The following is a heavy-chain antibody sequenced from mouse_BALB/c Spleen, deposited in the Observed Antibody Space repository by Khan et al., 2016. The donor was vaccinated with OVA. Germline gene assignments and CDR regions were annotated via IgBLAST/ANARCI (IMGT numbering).Heavy chain of an antibody. J-gene: IGHJ3*01. CDR3: ARGYYFFAY. D-gene: IGHD1-1*01. CDR2: VNPNNGDT. CDR1: GYSFTAYY. Sequence: EVQLQQSGPDLVKPGASVKISCKASGYSFTAYYLSWVKQSQGESLEWIGSVNPNNGDTTYNQKFKGKAILTVDKSSNTAYMDLRSLTSDDSAVYYCARGYYFFAYWGQGTLVTVSA. V-gene: IGHV1-26*01.